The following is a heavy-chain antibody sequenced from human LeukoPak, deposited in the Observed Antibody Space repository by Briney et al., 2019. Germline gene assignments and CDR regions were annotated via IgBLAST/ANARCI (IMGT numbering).Heavy chain of an antibody. V-gene: IGHV1-18*01. D-gene: IGHD5-18*01. CDR1: GYTFTTYG. J-gene: IGHJ6*03. CDR2: ISAYNGNT. CDR3: ARCGYSYGTGGYYYYMDV. Sequence: ASVKVSCKASGYTFTTYGINWVRQAPGQGLEGMGWISAYNGNTNYAQKLQGRVTMTTDTSTSTAYMELRSLRSDDTAVYYCARCGYSYGTGGYYYYMDVWGKGTTVTISS.